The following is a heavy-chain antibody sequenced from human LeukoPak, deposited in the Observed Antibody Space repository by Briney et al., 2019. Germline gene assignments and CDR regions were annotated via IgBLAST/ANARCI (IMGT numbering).Heavy chain of an antibody. Sequence: ASVKVSCKSSGYTFTSYGISWVRQAPGQGLEWMGGIIPIFGTANYAQKLQGRVTMTTDTSTSTAYMELRSLRSDDTAVYYCARVCSSTSCYRGHDAFDIWGQGTMVTVSS. CDR2: IIPIFGTA. CDR1: GYTFTSYG. D-gene: IGHD2-2*01. V-gene: IGHV1-18*01. CDR3: ARVCSSTSCYRGHDAFDI. J-gene: IGHJ3*02.